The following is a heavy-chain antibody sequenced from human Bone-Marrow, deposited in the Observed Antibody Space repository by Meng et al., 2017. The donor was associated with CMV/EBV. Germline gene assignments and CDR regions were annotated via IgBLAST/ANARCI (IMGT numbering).Heavy chain of an antibody. CDR1: EFTFSSYG. CDR2: IRNDGSNE. CDR3: ARLGLKVGATSV. J-gene: IGHJ6*01. V-gene: IGHV3-30*02. Sequence: GESLKISCAASEFTFSSYGMHWVRQAPGKGLEWVAFIRNDGSNEYYADSVKRRFTISRDNSKNTLYLQMNSLTAEATGVYYCARLGLKVGATSVWGQGTTVTVYS. D-gene: IGHD1-26*01.